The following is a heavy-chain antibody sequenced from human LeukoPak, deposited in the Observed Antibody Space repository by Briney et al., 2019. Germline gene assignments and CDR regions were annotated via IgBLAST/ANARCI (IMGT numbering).Heavy chain of an antibody. Sequence: PGGSLRLSCAVSGFTVSSSYMSWVRQAPGKGLEWVSIIYTGGNTYYADSVKGRFTISRDNSKNTLYLQINSLRDDDTAVHYCVRDSYGTSWGQGTLVTVSS. J-gene: IGHJ5*02. CDR1: GFTVSSSY. CDR2: IYTGGNT. CDR3: VRDSYGTS. V-gene: IGHV3-66*01. D-gene: IGHD3-16*01.